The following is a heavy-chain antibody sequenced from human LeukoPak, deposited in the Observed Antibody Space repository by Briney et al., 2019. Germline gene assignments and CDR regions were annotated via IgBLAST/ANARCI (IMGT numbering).Heavy chain of an antibody. V-gene: IGHV4-59*11. CDR2: IYHSGTT. CDR3: ARGGDGYNFGDY. D-gene: IGHD5-24*01. Sequence: SETLSLTCTVSGGSIINHFWSWIRQPTGKGLEWIGYIYHSGTTSYNPSLKSRVAISVDTSKNQFSLRLISMTPADTAVYYCARGGDGYNFGDYWGQGILVTVSS. CDR1: GGSIINHF. J-gene: IGHJ4*02.